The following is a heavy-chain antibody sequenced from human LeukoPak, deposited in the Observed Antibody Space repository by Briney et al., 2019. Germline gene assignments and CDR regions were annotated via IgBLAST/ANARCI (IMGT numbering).Heavy chain of an antibody. D-gene: IGHD3-10*01. CDR2: IYYSGSI. CDR3: ARERGDYYGSGSYYKAYYYGMDV. J-gene: IGHJ6*02. CDR1: GGSISNGDYY. V-gene: IGHV4-30-4*01. Sequence: SQTLSLTCTVSGGSISNGDYYWRWIRQPPGKGLEWFGYIYYSGSIYYNPSLKSRLTISVDTSKNQFSLKLSSVTAADTAVYYCARERGDYYGSGSYYKAYYYGMDVWGQGTTVTVSS.